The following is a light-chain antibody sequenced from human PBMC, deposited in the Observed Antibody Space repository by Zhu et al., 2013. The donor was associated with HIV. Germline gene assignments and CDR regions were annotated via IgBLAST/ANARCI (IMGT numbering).Light chain of an antibody. CDR3: QQLNSYGVT. CDR1: QGISSY. CDR2: AAS. Sequence: DIQLTQSPSFLSASVGDRVTITCWASQGISSYLAWYQQKPGKAPKLLIYAASTLQSGVPSRFSGSGSGTEFTLTISSLQPEDFATYYCQQLNSYGVTFGGGTKVEIK. J-gene: IGKJ4*01. V-gene: IGKV1-9*01.